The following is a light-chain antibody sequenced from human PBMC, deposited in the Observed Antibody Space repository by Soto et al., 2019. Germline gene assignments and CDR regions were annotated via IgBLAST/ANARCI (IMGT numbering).Light chain of an antibody. V-gene: IGLV2-14*01. J-gene: IGLJ3*02. Sequence: QSALTQPASVSGSPGQSITISCTGTTSDVGGYNYVSWHQQHPGKAPKLMIHEVRYRPSGVSNRFSGSKSGNTASLTISGLQAEDEADYYCSSYTGSGILVFGGGTKLTVL. CDR2: EVR. CDR1: TSDVGGYNY. CDR3: SSYTGSGILV.